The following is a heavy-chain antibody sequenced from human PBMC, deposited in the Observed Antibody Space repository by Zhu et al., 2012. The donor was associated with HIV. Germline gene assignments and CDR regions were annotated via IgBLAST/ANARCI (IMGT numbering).Heavy chain of an antibody. CDR2: LKPSGGAV. D-gene: IGHD3-16*01. V-gene: IGHV1-2*07. Sequence: VQLVQSGGQMKKPGESMRISCRASGYEFIDCTLNWIRLAPGKRPEWMGWLKPSGGAVNYARPLQGRVTMTRDVYSDTAFLELRSLTVDDTAVYFCTRGKTVITIGTSNTWGRGTPVIVSS. CDR3: TRGKTVITIGTSNT. CDR1: GYEFIDCT. J-gene: IGHJ1*01.